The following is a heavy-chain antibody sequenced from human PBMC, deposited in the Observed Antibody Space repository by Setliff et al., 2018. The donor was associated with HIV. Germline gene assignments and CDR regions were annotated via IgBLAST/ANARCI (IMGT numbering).Heavy chain of an antibody. D-gene: IGHD3-22*01. CDR3: ARQQGDSRGFYPHFDY. J-gene: IGHJ4*02. CDR1: GDSITSSSSSHY. Sequence: PSETLSLTCSVSGDSITSSSSSHYWGWIRQPPGKGLEWIGSIYYTGNTNYNSSLKSRISMSMVSSKKQVFLKLSDVSAADTAVYYCARQQGDSRGFYPHFDYWGQGRLVTVSS. V-gene: IGHV4-39*01. CDR2: IYYTGNT.